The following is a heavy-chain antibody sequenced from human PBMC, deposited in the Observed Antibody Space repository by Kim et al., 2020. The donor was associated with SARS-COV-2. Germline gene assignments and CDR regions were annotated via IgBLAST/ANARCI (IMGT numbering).Heavy chain of an antibody. D-gene: IGHD6-13*01. J-gene: IGHJ4*02. CDR2: ISEGGRTT. CDR1: GFTFSSYG. Sequence: GGSLRLSCVGSGFTFSSYGMSWVRQAPGKGLEWVSAISEGGRTTYYADSVKGRFTISRDNSKNTMYLQMIHLRDEDSAVYYCGTHARGTWSLEYWGQGTLLTVSS. CDR3: GTHARGTWSLEY. V-gene: IGHV3-23*01.